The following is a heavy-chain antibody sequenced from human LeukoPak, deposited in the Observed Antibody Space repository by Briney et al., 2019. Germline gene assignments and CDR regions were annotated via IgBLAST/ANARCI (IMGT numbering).Heavy chain of an antibody. J-gene: IGHJ4*02. D-gene: IGHD4-17*01. V-gene: IGHV3-23*01. CDR1: GFTFSSHA. Sequence: PGGSLRLSCAASGFTFSSHAMSWVRQAPGKGLEWGSGIRGSGGSTYYADSVKGRFTISRDNSKNMLYLQMSSLRAEDSAVYYCTKKVLTVITWYFDYWGQGTLVTVSS. CDR3: TKKVLTVITWYFDY. CDR2: IRGSGGST.